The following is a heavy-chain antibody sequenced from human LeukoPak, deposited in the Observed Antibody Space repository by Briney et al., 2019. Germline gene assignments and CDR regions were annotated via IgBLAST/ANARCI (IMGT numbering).Heavy chain of an antibody. CDR3: AKDGDYYGSGSHFDY. J-gene: IGHJ4*02. CDR1: GFTFDDYA. D-gene: IGHD3-10*01. V-gene: IGHV3-9*03. Sequence: GGSLRLSCAASGFTFDDYAMHWVRQAPGKGLEWVSGISWNSGSIGYADSVKGRFTISRDNAKNSLYLQMHSLRAEDMALYYCAKDGDYYGSGSHFDYWGQGTLVTVSS. CDR2: ISWNSGSI.